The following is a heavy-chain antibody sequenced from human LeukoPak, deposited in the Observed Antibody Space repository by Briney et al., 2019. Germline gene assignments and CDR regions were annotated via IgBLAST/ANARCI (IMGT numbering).Heavy chain of an antibody. CDR1: GGTFSSYA. Sequence: SVKVSCKASGGTFSSYAISWVRQAPGQGLGWMGGIIPIFGTANYAQKFQGRVTITADESTSTAYMELSSLRSEDTAVYYCARNYYDSSGYYYFDYWGQGTLVTVSS. CDR3: ARNYYDSSGYYYFDY. J-gene: IGHJ4*02. D-gene: IGHD3-22*01. V-gene: IGHV1-69*13. CDR2: IIPIFGTA.